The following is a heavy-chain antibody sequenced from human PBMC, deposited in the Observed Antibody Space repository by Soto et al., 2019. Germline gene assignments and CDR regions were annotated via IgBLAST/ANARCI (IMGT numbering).Heavy chain of an antibody. CDR1: GYTFTGYY. CDR3: ARGAGYSSSWRYYYYYGMDV. V-gene: IGHV1-2*04. J-gene: IGHJ6*02. CDR2: INPNSGGT. D-gene: IGHD6-13*01. Sequence: GASVKVSCKASGYTFTGYYMHWVRQAPGQGLEWMGWINPNSGGTNYAQKSQGWVTMTRDTSISTAYMELSRLRSDDTAVYYCARGAGYSSSWRYYYYYGMDVWGQGTTVTVSS.